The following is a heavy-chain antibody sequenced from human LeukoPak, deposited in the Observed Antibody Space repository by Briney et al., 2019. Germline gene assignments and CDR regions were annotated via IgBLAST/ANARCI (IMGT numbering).Heavy chain of an antibody. CDR3: ARLISFQYNWFDP. J-gene: IGHJ5*02. CDR1: GGSISSGGYY. Sequence: PSENLSLTCTVSGGSISSGGYYWSWIRQHPGKGLEWIGYINYSGSTYYNPSLKSRVTISVDTSKNQFSLKLSSVTAADTAVYYCARLISFQYNWFDPWGQGTLVTVSS. V-gene: IGHV4-31*03. CDR2: INYSGST. D-gene: IGHD2-2*01.